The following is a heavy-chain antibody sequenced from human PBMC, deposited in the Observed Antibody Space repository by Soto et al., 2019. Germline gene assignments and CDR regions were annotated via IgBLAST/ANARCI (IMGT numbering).Heavy chain of an antibody. J-gene: IGHJ5*02. CDR2: IKSKTDGGTT. Sequence: GGSLRLSCAASGFTFSNAWMSWVRQAPGKGLEWVGRIKSKTDGGTTDYAAPVKGRFTISRDDSKNTLYLQMNSLKTEDTAVYYCTRTVTTHTTPWFDPWGQGTLVTVSS. D-gene: IGHD4-4*01. CDR1: GFTFSNAW. CDR3: TRTVTTHTTPWFDP. V-gene: IGHV3-15*01.